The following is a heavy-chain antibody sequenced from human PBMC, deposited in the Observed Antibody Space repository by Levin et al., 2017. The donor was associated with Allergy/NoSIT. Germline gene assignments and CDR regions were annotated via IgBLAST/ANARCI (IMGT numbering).Heavy chain of an antibody. D-gene: IGHD2-15*01. Sequence: ASVKVSCKASGYTFTGYYMHWVRQAPGQGLEWMGWINPNSGGTNYAQKFQGRVTMTRDTSISTAYMELNRLRSDDTAVYYCARVLGYCSGGSCYSHDYWGQGTLVTVSS. J-gene: IGHJ4*02. V-gene: IGHV1-2*02. CDR1: GYTFTGYY. CDR3: ARVLGYCSGGSCYSHDY. CDR2: INPNSGGT.